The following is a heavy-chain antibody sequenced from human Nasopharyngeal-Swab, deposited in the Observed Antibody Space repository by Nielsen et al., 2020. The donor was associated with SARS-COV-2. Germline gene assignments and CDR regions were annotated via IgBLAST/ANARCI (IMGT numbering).Heavy chain of an antibody. CDR2: INHSGST. Sequence: SQTLSLTCSVYGGSFRGYYWSWIRQPPGKGLEWSGEINHSGSTNYNPSLKSRVTISVDTSKNQFSLKLTSVTAADTTVYYCARVCQGTDSSGYGVWFFDYWGQGALVTVSS. CDR3: ARVCQGTDSSGYGVWFFDY. V-gene: IGHV4-34*01. CDR1: GGSFRGYY. J-gene: IGHJ4*02. D-gene: IGHD3-22*01.